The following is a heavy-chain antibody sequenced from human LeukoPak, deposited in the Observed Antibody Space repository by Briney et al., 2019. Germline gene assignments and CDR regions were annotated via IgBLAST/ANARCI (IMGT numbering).Heavy chain of an antibody. CDR2: ISGSGGST. CDR3: ARDLDFWSGYYNWFDP. V-gene: IGHV3-23*01. J-gene: IGHJ5*02. CDR1: GFTFSSYA. D-gene: IGHD3-3*01. Sequence: GGSLRLTCAASGFTFSSYAMSWVRQAPGKGLEWVSAISGSGGSTYYADSVKGRFTISRDNSKNTLYLQMNSLRAEDTAVYYCARDLDFWSGYYNWFDPWGQGTLVTVSS.